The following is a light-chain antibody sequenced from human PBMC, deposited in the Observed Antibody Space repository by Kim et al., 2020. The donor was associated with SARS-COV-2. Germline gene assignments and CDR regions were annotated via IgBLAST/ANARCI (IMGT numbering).Light chain of an antibody. Sequence: DIQMTQAQSSLSASVGDTVTITCRESQKIGGFLNWYQQKPGNAPNLHIFTASTLQGGVPSRFSGGESGADFTLTISSLQPEDFATSFCQQIYGPPLTFGGGTKVDLK. CDR2: TAS. CDR3: QQIYGPPLT. CDR1: QKIGGF. J-gene: IGKJ4*01. V-gene: IGKV1-39*01.